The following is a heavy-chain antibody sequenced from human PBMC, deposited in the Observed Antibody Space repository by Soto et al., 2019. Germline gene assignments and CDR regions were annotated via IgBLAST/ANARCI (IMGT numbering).Heavy chain of an antibody. Sequence: QVQLQESGPGLVKPSQTLSLTCTVSGGSISSGDFCWSWIRQPPGKGLEWIGYIYYSGSTYYNPSLTSLVTISVYTSTNHFSLKLSSVTAAATAVYYFARADGVRSNCFDPLGQGSLVTVSS. CDR2: IYYSGST. CDR3: ARADGVRSNCFDP. D-gene: IGHD3-16*01. CDR1: GGSISSGDFC. J-gene: IGHJ5*02. V-gene: IGHV4-30-4*01.